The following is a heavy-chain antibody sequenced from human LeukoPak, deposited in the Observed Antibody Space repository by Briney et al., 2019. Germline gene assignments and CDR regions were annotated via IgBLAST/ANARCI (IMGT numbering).Heavy chain of an antibody. V-gene: IGHV4-39*07. CDR1: GGSISSSSYY. CDR2: IYYSGST. CDR3: SHSRYYYDSSGYYYHDAFDI. D-gene: IGHD3-22*01. J-gene: IGHJ3*02. Sequence: PSETLSLTCTVSGGSISSSSYYWGWIRQPPGKGLEWIGSIYYSGSTYYNPSLKSRVTISVDTSKNQFSLKLSSVTAADTAVYYCSHSRYYYDSSGYYYHDAFDIWGQGTMVTVSS.